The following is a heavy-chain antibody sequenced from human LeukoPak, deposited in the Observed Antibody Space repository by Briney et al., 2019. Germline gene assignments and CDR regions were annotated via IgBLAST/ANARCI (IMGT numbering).Heavy chain of an antibody. J-gene: IGHJ5*02. Sequence: GGSLRRSCVASGFTFSTYGMSWVRQAPGKGLEWVAAVSSTGSGTYYPDSLKGRFIISRDNSQNTVFLQMNSLRPEDTAFYFCAKDGPLLWFGPTDAWGQGILVTVSS. CDR3: AKDGPLLWFGPTDA. D-gene: IGHD3-10*01. CDR1: GFTFSTYG. V-gene: IGHV3-23*01. CDR2: VSSTGSGT.